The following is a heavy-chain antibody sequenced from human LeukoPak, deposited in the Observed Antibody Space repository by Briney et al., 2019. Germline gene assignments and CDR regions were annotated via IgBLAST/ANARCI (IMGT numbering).Heavy chain of an antibody. CDR1: GYTFTSYY. V-gene: IGHV1-46*01. D-gene: IGHD6-13*01. CDR3: ARESGSSSWYEVNYFDY. J-gene: IGHJ4*02. CDR2: INPSGGST. Sequence: ASVKVSCKASGYTFTSYYMHWVRQAPGQGLKWMGIINPSGGSTSYAQKFQGRVTMTRDTSTSTVYMELSSLRSEDTAVYYCARESGSSSWYEVNYFDYWGQGTLVTVSS.